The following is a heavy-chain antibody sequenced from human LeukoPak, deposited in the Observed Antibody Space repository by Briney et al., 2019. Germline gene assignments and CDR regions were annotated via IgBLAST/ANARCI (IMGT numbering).Heavy chain of an antibody. D-gene: IGHD3-10*01. J-gene: IGHJ4*02. CDR3: ARELLWFGERLFDY. V-gene: IGHV3-30-3*01. Sequence: GGSLRLSCAASGFTFSSYAMHWVRQAPGKRLEWVAVISYDGSNKYYADSVKGRFTISRDNSKNTLYLQMNSLRAEDTAVYYCARELLWFGERLFDYWGQGTLVTVSS. CDR1: GFTFSSYA. CDR2: ISYDGSNK.